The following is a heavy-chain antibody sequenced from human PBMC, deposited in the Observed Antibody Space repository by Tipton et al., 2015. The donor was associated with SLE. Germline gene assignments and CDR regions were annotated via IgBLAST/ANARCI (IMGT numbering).Heavy chain of an antibody. V-gene: IGHV3-33*01. CDR2: IWYDGSNK. CDR1: GFTFSSYG. D-gene: IGHD4-11*01. J-gene: IGHJ2*01. CDR3: ARDRLAHWYYDL. Sequence: SLRLSCAASGFTFSSYGMHWVRQAPGKGLEWVAVIWYDGSNKYYADSVKGRFTISRDNSKNTLYLQMNSLRTEDTAVYYCARDRLAHWYYDLWCRGTLVTVSS.